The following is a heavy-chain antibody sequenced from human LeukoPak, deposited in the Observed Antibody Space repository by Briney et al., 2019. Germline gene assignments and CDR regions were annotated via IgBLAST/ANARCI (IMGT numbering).Heavy chain of an antibody. CDR3: AFTYSSSTYYYYMDV. CDR2: INHSGST. Sequence: SETLSLTCAVYGGSFSGYYWSWIRQPPGKGLEWIGEINHSGSTNYNPSLKSRVTISVDTSKNQFSLKLSSVTAADTAVYYCAFTYSSSTYYYYMDVWGKGTTVTVSS. J-gene: IGHJ6*03. D-gene: IGHD6-6*01. CDR1: GGSFSGYY. V-gene: IGHV4-34*01.